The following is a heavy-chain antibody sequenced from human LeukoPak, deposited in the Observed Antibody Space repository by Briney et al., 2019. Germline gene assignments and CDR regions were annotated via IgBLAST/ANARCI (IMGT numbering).Heavy chain of an antibody. J-gene: IGHJ4*02. D-gene: IGHD2-15*01. CDR1: GFTFSTSC. CDR3: ARESGATKIGQILIY. V-gene: IGHV3-30*02. CDR2: IQDDETEI. Sequence: PGGSLRLSCTASGFTFSTSCMHWVRQAPGKGLEWVGFIQDDETEINSADSVKGRFTFSRDNFKSTLYLQMNSLRVEDSAVYYCARESGATKIGQILIYWGQGTLVSASS.